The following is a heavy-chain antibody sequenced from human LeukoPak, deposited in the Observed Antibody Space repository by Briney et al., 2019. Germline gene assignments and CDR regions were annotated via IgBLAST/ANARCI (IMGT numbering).Heavy chain of an antibody. D-gene: IGHD3-10*01. CDR1: GFAFSSLA. CDR3: ARGFGRP. Sequence: PGTSLRLSCAVSGFAFSSLAMHWVRQAPGKGLEWVANIKQDGSEKYYVDSVKGRFTISRDNAKNSLYLQMNSLRAEDTAVYYCARGFGRPWGQGTLVTVSS. CDR2: IKQDGSEK. J-gene: IGHJ5*02. V-gene: IGHV3-7*03.